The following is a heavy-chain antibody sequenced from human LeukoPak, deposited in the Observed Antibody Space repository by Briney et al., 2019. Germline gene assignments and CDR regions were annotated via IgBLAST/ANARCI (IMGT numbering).Heavy chain of an antibody. D-gene: IGHD2-15*01. V-gene: IGHV3-7*01. J-gene: IGHJ4*02. Sequence: GGSLRLSCSASGFTFSDYWMMWVRQAPGQGPEFLANINPTGSETYYADPVKARFIISRDNAKNFLFLQMYSLRGDDTAVYSCGRFGYEAGVDLWGRGTLDTVSS. CDR2: INPTGSET. CDR1: GFTFSDYW. CDR3: GRFGYEAGVDL.